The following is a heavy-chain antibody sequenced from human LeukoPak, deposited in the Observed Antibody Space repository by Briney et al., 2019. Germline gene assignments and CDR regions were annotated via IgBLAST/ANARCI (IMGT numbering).Heavy chain of an antibody. CDR2: ITPIFGTT. J-gene: IGHJ5*02. CDR1: GYTFTSYD. CDR3: ARVSYGYYWFDP. V-gene: IGHV1-69*13. Sequence: SVKVSCKASGYTFTSYDINWVRQAPGQGLEWMGGITPIFGTTNYAQKFQGRVTITADESTSTAYMELRSLRSDDTAVYYCARVSYGYYWFDPWGQGTLVTVSS. D-gene: IGHD5-18*01.